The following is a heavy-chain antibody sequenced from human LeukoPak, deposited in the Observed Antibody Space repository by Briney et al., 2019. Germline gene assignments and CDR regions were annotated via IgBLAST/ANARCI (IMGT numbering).Heavy chain of an antibody. D-gene: IGHD5-18*01. CDR2: IRSKAYGGTT. CDR3: TTDWLGYSYGPDDY. V-gene: IGHV3-49*03. CDR1: GFTFGDYA. Sequence: PGGSLRLSCTASGFTFGDYAMSWFRQAPGKGLEWVGFIRSKAYGGTTEYAASVKGRFTISRDDSKNTLYLQMNSLKTEDTAVYYCTTDWLGYSYGPDDYWGQGTLVTVSS. J-gene: IGHJ4*02.